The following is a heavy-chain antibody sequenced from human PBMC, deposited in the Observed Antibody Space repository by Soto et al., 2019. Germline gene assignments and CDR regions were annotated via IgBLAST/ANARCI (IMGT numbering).Heavy chain of an antibody. CDR1: GGSISSGDYY. D-gene: IGHD2-15*01. CDR3: ARVWRGYCSGGSCYPPYFDY. J-gene: IGHJ4*02. CDR2: IYYSGST. V-gene: IGHV4-30-4*01. Sequence: SETLSLNCTVSGGSISSGDYYWSWIRQPPGKGLEWIGYIYYSGSTYYNPSLKSRVTISVDTSKNQFSLKLSSVTAADTAVYYCARVWRGYCSGGSCYPPYFDYWGQGTLVTVSS.